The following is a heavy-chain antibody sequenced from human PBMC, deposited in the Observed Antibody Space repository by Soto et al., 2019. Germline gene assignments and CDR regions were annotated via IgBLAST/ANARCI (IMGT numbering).Heavy chain of an antibody. CDR2: IWHDGSNK. CDR3: SRQYSGYDLGY. V-gene: IGHV3-33*01. Sequence: QVQLVESGGGVVQPGRSLRLSCAASGFTFSNYGMHWVRQAPGKGLEWVAVIWHDGSNKYYVDSVKGRFTISRDNSKNTLYLQMNSLRAEDTAVYYCSRQYSGYDLGYWGQGTPVTVSS. CDR1: GFTFSNYG. J-gene: IGHJ4*02. D-gene: IGHD5-12*01.